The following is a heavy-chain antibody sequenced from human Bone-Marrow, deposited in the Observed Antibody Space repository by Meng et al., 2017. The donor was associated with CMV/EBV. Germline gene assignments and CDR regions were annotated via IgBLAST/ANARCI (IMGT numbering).Heavy chain of an antibody. CDR1: RFTFSSSD. V-gene: IGHV3-21*01. CDR3: ARTRGKYQTIVGPSYDY. Sequence: GGSLRLSCAASRFTFSSSDMHWVRQAPGKGLEWVSSISVISTYIYYADSVKGRFTISRDNAKNSLHLQMNSLRVEDTAVYYCARTRGKYQTIVGPSYDYWGQGTLVTVSS. D-gene: IGHD1-26*01. J-gene: IGHJ4*02. CDR2: ISVISTYI.